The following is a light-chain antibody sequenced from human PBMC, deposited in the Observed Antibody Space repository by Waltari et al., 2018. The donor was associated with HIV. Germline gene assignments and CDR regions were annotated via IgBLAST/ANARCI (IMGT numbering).Light chain of an antibody. CDR3: HQYYSTPYT. CDR1: RSVLYSSNNKNY. CDR2: WAS. J-gene: IGKJ2*01. Sequence: DIVMTQSPDSLTVFLGERATINCKSSRSVLYSSNNKNYLAWYQQKAGQPPKLLMYWASTRESGVPDRFSASGSGTDFSLTISSLQAEDVAVYYCHQYYSTPYTFGQGTKVEIK. V-gene: IGKV4-1*01.